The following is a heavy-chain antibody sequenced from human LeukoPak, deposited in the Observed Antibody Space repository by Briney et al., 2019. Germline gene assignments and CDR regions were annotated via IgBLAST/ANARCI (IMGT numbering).Heavy chain of an antibody. J-gene: IGHJ4*01. Sequence: WASVKVSCKASGYTFTSYYMHWVRQAPGQGLEWMGIINPSGGSTNHAQKFQGRVTMTRDTSTSTVYMELSSLRSEDTAVYYCARVGRYYGSGSHPEYWXXGTXVXVSS. V-gene: IGHV1-46*01. CDR2: INPSGGST. CDR3: ARVGRYYGSGSHPEY. D-gene: IGHD3-10*01. CDR1: GYTFTSYY.